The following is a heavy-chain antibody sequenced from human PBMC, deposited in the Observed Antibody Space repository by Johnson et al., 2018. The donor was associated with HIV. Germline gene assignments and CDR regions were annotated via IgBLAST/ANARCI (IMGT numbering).Heavy chain of an antibody. V-gene: IGHV3-20*04. J-gene: IGHJ3*02. CDR1: GFTFDDYG. CDR3: TTDVPGGPYYNAFDI. CDR2: INWNGATP. D-gene: IGHD1-26*01. Sequence: VQLVESGGGVVRPVGSLRLSCAASGFTFDDYGMNWVRQAPGKGLEWVSGINWNGATPGSADSVKGRFTISRDNAKNSLYLQMNNVRAEDTALYYCTTDVPGGPYYNAFDIWGQGTMVTVSS.